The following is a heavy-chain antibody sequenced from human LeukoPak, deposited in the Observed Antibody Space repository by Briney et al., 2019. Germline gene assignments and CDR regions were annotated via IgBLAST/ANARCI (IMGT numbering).Heavy chain of an antibody. CDR3: ARVHYDILTGYSHFDY. J-gene: IGHJ4*02. CDR2: ISAYNDNT. CDR1: GYTFTSYG. Sequence: ASVKVSCKASGYTFTSYGISWVRQAPGQGLECMGWISAYNDNTNYAQKLQGRVTMTTDTSTSTAYMELRSLRSDDTAVYYCARVHYDILTGYSHFDYWGQGTLVTVSS. D-gene: IGHD3-9*01. V-gene: IGHV1-18*01.